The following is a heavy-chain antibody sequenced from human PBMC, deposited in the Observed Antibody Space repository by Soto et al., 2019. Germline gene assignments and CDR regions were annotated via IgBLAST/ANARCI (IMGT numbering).Heavy chain of an antibody. CDR3: ARDGREDIAARPHYYYGMDV. J-gene: IGHJ6*02. Sequence: QVQLVESGGGLVKPGGSLRLSCAASGFTFSDYYMSWIRQAPGKGLEWVSYISSSGSTIYYADSVKGRFTISRDNAKNSMYLQMNSLRAEDTAVYYCARDGREDIAARPHYYYGMDVWGQGTTVTVSS. CDR1: GFTFSDYY. D-gene: IGHD6-6*01. CDR2: ISSSGSTI. V-gene: IGHV3-11*01.